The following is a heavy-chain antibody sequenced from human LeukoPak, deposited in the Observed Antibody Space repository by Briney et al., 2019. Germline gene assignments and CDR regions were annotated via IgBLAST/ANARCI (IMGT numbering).Heavy chain of an antibody. V-gene: IGHV4-39*07. CDR1: GGSISSGGYY. CDR3: ARGPYYYDSSGYYSPFGY. CDR2: INHSGST. J-gene: IGHJ4*02. Sequence: SETLSLTCTVSGGSISSGGYYWSWIRQPPGKGLEWIGEINHSGSTNYNPSLKSRVTISVDTSKNQFSLKLSSVTAADTAVYYCARGPYYYDSSGYYSPFGYWGQGTLVTVSS. D-gene: IGHD3-22*01.